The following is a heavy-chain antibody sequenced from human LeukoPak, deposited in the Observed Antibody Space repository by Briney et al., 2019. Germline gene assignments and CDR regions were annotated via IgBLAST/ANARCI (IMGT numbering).Heavy chain of an antibody. Sequence: SETLSLTCTVPGGSMGSEYWTWIRQPPGKGLEWIGYVYYSGSTYYNPSLKSRVTISVDTSKNQFSLKLSSVTAADTAVYYCARARSGYQLLYLHYFDYWGQGTLVTVSS. CDR2: VYYSGST. D-gene: IGHD2-2*02. CDR3: ARARSGYQLLYLHYFDY. CDR1: GGSMGSEY. J-gene: IGHJ4*02. V-gene: IGHV4-59*12.